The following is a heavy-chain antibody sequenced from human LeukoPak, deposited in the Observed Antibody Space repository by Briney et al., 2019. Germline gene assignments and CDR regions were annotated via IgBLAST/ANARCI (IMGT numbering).Heavy chain of an antibody. J-gene: IGHJ4*02. V-gene: IGHV3-11*01. CDR1: GFTFSDYY. Sequence: GGPLRLSCSASGFTFSDYYMSWIRQAPGKGLEWVSYISSSGSTIYYADSVKGRFTISRDNAKNSLYLQMNSLRAEDTAVYYCARDHCSSTSCYWDYWGQGTLVTVSS. CDR3: ARDHCSSTSCYWDY. CDR2: ISSSGSTI. D-gene: IGHD2-2*01.